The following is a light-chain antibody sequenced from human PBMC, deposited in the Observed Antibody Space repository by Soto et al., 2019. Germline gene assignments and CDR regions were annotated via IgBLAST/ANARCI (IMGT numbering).Light chain of an antibody. V-gene: IGKV1-9*01. CDR2: AAS. CDR1: QGISSY. CDR3: QQVNSFPSIS. J-gene: IGKJ5*01. Sequence: IPLTQSPSAVSAPVRDRVTIPCRASQGISSYLAWYQQKPGKAPKLLIYAASTLQSGVPSRFSGSGSGTDFTLTISSLQPEDFATYYCQQVNSFPSISFAQGARLE.